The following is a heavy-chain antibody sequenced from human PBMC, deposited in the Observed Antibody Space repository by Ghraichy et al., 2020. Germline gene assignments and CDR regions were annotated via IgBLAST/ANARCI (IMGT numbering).Heavy chain of an antibody. J-gene: IGHJ2*01. V-gene: IGHV1-69*04. CDR2: IIPILNIA. D-gene: IGHD4-11*01. CDR3: ARVSRSNYPWSGIDL. Sequence: SVKVSCKASGGTFSSYAVSWMRQAPGQGLEWMGRIIPILNIANSAQKFQGRVTITADKSTNTAYMELSSLRSEDTAVYYCARVSRSNYPWSGIDLWGRGTLVTVSS. CDR1: GGTFSSYA.